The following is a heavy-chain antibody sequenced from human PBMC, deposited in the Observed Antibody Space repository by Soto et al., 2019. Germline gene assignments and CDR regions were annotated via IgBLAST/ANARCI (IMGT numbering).Heavy chain of an antibody. V-gene: IGHV1-69*06. CDR3: ASLYSSSYYYGMDV. CDR2: IIPIFGTA. D-gene: IGHD6-13*01. Sequence: SVKVSCKASGGTFSSYAISWVRQAPGQGLEWMGGIIPIFGTANYAQKFQGRVTITADKSTSTAYMELSSLRSEGTAVYYCASLYSSSYYYGMDVWGQGTTVTVSS. CDR1: GGTFSSYA. J-gene: IGHJ6*02.